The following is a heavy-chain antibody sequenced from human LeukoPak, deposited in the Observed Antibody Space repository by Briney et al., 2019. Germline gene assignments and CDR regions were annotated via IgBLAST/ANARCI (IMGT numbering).Heavy chain of an antibody. Sequence: MSSETLSLTCVVSGGSVSSSQNYWRWIRHPPGKGLEWVGPIFSSESTYYNPSLRTRVRISVDKPKNQFSLGLGSVTAADTAVYYCARVFRPTGYYSNPRSGSFDFWGQGTLVSVSS. CDR3: ARVFRPTGYYSNPRSGSFDF. CDR1: GGSVSSSQNY. J-gene: IGHJ4*02. V-gene: IGHV4-39*01. CDR2: IFSSEST. D-gene: IGHD3-9*01.